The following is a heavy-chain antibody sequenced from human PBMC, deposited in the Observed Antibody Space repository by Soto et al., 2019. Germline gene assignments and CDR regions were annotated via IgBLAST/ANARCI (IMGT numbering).Heavy chain of an antibody. Sequence: GGSLRLSCAASGFTFSSYAMSWVRQAPGKGLEWVSAISGSGGSTYYADSVKGRFTISRDNSKNTLYLQMNSLRAEDTAVYYLGGGLSRWLFCYAEYNYMDVGGKGTTFTFSS. CDR2: ISGSGGST. J-gene: IGHJ6*03. CDR1: GFTFSSYA. V-gene: IGHV3-23*01. D-gene: IGHD2-2*01. CDR3: GGGLSRWLFCYAEYNYMDV.